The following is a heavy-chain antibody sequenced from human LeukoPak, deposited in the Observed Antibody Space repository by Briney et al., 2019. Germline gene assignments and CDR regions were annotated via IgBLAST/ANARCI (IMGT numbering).Heavy chain of an antibody. CDR2: MNPNSGNT. J-gene: IGHJ6*03. V-gene: IGHV1-8*01. CDR1: GYTFTSYD. CDR3: ARGQEQLWLEAYYYYMDV. D-gene: IGHD5-18*01. Sequence: GASVKVSCKASGYTFTSYDINWVRQATGQGLEWMGWMNPNSGNTGYAQKLQGRVTMTRNTSISTAYMELSSLRSEDTAVYYCARGQEQLWLEAYYYYMDVWGKGTTVTVSS.